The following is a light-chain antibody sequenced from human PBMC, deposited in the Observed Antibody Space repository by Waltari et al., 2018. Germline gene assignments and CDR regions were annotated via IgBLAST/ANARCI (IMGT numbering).Light chain of an antibody. V-gene: IGKV1-9*01. CDR2: AAS. Sequence: DIQLTQSPSFLSASIGDRVTITCRASQDISSSLAWYQQKPGKAPNLLIYAASTLQTGVPSRFSGSGSGTEFTLTISSLQPEDFATYYCQQLNSPPFTIDPGTKVDIK. J-gene: IGKJ3*01. CDR1: QDISSS. CDR3: QQLNSPPFT.